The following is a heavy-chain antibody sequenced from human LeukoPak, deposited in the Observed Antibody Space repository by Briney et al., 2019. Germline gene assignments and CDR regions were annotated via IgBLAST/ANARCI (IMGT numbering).Heavy chain of an antibody. D-gene: IGHD2-15*01. Sequence: GGSLRLSCAASGFIFSSYWMSWVRQAPGKGLEWVANIKQDGSEKYYVDSVKGRFTISRDNAKNSLYLQMNSLRAEDTAVYYCARLHCSGGSCHFFDYWGQGTLVTVSS. V-gene: IGHV3-7*02. CDR2: IKQDGSEK. CDR3: ARLHCSGGSCHFFDY. J-gene: IGHJ4*02. CDR1: GFIFSSYW.